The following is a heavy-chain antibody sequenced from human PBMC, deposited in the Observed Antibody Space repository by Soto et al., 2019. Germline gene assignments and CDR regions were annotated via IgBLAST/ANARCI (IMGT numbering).Heavy chain of an antibody. Sequence: ASVKVSCKASGYTFTSYGISWVRQAPGQGLEWMGWISAYNGNTNYAQKLQGRVTMTTDTSTSTAYMELRSLRSDDTAVYYCARDSRYKRGIAAAGTWWFDPWGQGTLVTVSS. CDR2: ISAYNGNT. CDR3: ARDSRYKRGIAAAGTWWFDP. D-gene: IGHD6-13*01. CDR1: GYTFTSYG. V-gene: IGHV1-18*01. J-gene: IGHJ5*02.